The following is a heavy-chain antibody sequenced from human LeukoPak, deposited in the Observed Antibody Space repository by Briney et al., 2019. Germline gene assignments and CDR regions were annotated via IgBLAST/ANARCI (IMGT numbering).Heavy chain of an antibody. J-gene: IGHJ5*02. Sequence: PSETLSLTCTVSSYSISSAYYWGWIRQPPGKGLEWIGSIYHSGSTYYNPSLKSRVTISVDTSKNHFSLKLSSVTAADTAVYYCARVGDCTSTSCFAIFNWFDPWGQGTLVTVSS. CDR1: SYSISSAYY. V-gene: IGHV4-38-2*02. CDR2: IYHSGST. CDR3: ARVGDCTSTSCFAIFNWFDP. D-gene: IGHD2-2*01.